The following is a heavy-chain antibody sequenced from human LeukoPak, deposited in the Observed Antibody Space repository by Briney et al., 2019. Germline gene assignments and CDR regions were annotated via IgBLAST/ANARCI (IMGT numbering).Heavy chain of an antibody. CDR3: AGAEIRNFDY. J-gene: IGHJ4*02. CDR2: ISYDGSNK. Sequence: GGSLRLSCAASGFTFSSYAMHWVRQAPGKGLEWVAVISYDGSNKYYADSVKGRFTISRDNSKNTLYLQMNSLRAEDTAVYHCAGAEIRNFDYWGQGTLVTVSS. CDR1: GFTFSSYA. V-gene: IGHV3-30-3*01. D-gene: IGHD4-17*01.